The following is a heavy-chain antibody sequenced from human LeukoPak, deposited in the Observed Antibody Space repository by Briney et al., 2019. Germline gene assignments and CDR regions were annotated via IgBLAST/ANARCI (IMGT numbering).Heavy chain of an antibody. J-gene: IGHJ5*02. CDR2: IYSSGST. D-gene: IGHD3-3*01. V-gene: IGHV3-53*01. CDR1: TFSVSSSH. Sequence: GGSLRLSCAASTFSVSSSHMTWVRQIPGKGLEWVSVIYSSGSTFYADSVKGRFIISRDNSKNTVYLQMDSLRAEDTAVYYCARSYTHYDFWSGYTYQNYFDPWGQGTLVTVSS. CDR3: ARSYTHYDFWSGYTYQNYFDP.